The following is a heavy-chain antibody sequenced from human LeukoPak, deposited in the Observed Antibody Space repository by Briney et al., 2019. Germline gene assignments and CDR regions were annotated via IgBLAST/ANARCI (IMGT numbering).Heavy chain of an antibody. CDR1: GFSFSSYW. D-gene: IGHD3-10*01. CDR3: ARTRYITWFGP. J-gene: IGHJ5*02. CDR2: IKEDGSEK. Sequence: SGGSLRLSCAASGFSFSSYWMTWVRQAPGKGLEWVANIKEDGSEKHYLDSVKGRFTISRDNAKNSLYLQMNSLRAEDTAVYYCARTRYITWFGPWGQGTLVTVSS. V-gene: IGHV3-7*01.